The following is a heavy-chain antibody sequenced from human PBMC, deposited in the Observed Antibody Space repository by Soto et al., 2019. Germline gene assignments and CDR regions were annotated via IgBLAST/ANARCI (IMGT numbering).Heavy chain of an antibody. J-gene: IGHJ4*02. CDR2: ISVSGDST. D-gene: IGHD6-13*01. Sequence: EVQLLDSGGGLVQPGGSLRLSCTASGFTSSSYAMSWVRQGPGKGLQWVSSISVSGDSTYYADSVKGRFTISRDNSKRTLYLQMNSLRAEHTSVYYSATGMPATATWFFFDYWGPGTLVTVSS. CDR3: ATGMPATATWFFFDY. V-gene: IGHV3-23*01. CDR1: GFTSSSYA.